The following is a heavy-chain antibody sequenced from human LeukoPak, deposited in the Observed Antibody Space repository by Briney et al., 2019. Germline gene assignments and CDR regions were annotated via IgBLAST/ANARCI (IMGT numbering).Heavy chain of an antibody. Sequence: GESLKISCKGSGYSFINYWIAWVRQVPGKGLEWMGTIYPGDSDTTYSPPFQGQVTISVDKSISTAYLHWSSLKASDTAMYYCARGAFDMWGQGTMVTVSS. CDR2: IYPGDSDT. J-gene: IGHJ3*02. CDR1: GYSFINYW. V-gene: IGHV5-51*01. CDR3: ARGAFDM.